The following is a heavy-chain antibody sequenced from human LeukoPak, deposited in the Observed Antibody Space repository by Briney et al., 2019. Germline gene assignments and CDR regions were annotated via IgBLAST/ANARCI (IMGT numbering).Heavy chain of an antibody. CDR1: GVTFSNYA. D-gene: IGHD2-15*01. CDR2: ISGSGGSI. J-gene: IGHJ5*02. CDR3: AKDRAMVVAATGWFDP. V-gene: IGHV3-23*01. Sequence: GGSLRLSCAASGVTFSNYAMSWVRQAPGKGLEWVSAISGSGGSIYYADSVKGRFTISRDNSKNTLYLQMNSLRAEDTAVYYCAKDRAMVVAATGWFDPWGQGTLVTVSS.